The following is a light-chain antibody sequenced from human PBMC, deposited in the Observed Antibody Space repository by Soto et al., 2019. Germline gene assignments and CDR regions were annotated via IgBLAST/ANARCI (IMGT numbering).Light chain of an antibody. J-gene: IGLJ2*01. Sequence: QSALTQPPSASASPGQSVTISCTGTSNDVGNFNYVSWYQQHPGKAPKLMIYEVTKRPSGVPDRFSASKSGNTASLTVSGLLAEDEADYYCSSYAGSNNLVFGGGTKLTVL. CDR1: SNDVGNFNY. V-gene: IGLV2-8*01. CDR3: SSYAGSNNLV. CDR2: EVT.